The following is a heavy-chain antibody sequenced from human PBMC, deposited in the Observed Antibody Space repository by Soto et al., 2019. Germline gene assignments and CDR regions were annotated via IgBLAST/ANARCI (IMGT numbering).Heavy chain of an antibody. J-gene: IGHJ6*03. CDR1: GGSISSSXYX. D-gene: IGHD3-10*01. Sequence: LXLQEXGPGLVKPSETLPLTCTVSGGSISSSXYXXXWIRQPPGKRLEWIGSIHYSGTTYHNPSLKSRVTXXXXXXXXXXXXXXXXXXXXXTAVYYCARPFYYGSGGRFYYMDVWGKGTTVTVSS. CDR3: ARPFYYGSGGRFYYMDV. V-gene: IGHV4-39*01. CDR2: IHYSGTT.